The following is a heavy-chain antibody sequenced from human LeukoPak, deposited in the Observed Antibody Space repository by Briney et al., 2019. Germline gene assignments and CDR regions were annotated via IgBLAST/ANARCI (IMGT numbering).Heavy chain of an antibody. CDR2: IYYSGST. D-gene: IGHD3-10*01. CDR3: AGGSSGHFDY. V-gene: IGHV4-61*01. CDR1: GGSVSSGTYY. Sequence: NPSETLSLTCTVSGGSVSSGTYYWSWIRQPPGKGLEWIGYIYYSGSTNYNPSLKSRVTISVDTSKNRFSLKLSSVTTADAAVYHCAGGSSGHFDYWGQGTLVTVSS. J-gene: IGHJ4*02.